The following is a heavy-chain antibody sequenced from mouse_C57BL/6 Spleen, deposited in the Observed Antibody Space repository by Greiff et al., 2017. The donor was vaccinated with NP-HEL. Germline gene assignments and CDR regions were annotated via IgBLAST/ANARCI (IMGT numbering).Heavy chain of an antibody. CDR3: ARRDYDYDDGAWFAY. D-gene: IGHD2-4*01. Sequence: VQLQQPGAELVMPGASVKLSCKASGYTFTSYWMHWVKQRPGQGLEWIGEIDPSDSYTNYNHKFKGKSTLTVDKSSSTAYMQLSSLTSEDSAVYYCARRDYDYDDGAWFAYWGQGTLVTVSA. CDR1: GYTFTSYW. V-gene: IGHV1-69*01. J-gene: IGHJ3*01. CDR2: IDPSDSYT.